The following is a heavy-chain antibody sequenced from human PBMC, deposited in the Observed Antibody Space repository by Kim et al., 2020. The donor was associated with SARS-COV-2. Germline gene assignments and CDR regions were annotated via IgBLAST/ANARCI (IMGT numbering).Heavy chain of an antibody. D-gene: IGHD3-10*01. CDR1: GFTFSSYA. Sequence: GGSLRLSCAASGFTFSSYAMSWVRQAPGKGLEWVSAISGSGGSTYYADSVKGRFTISRDNSKNTLYLQMNSLRAEDTAVYYCAKTGYGSGSYRSLPKVMDVWGKGTTVTVSS. V-gene: IGHV3-23*01. J-gene: IGHJ6*03. CDR3: AKTGYGSGSYRSLPKVMDV. CDR2: ISGSGGST.